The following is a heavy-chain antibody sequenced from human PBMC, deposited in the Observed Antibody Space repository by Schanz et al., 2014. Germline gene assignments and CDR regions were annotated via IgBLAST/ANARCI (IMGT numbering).Heavy chain of an antibody. CDR2: VSRSTPDI. Sequence: EVQLVESGGGLVQPGGSLRLSCTASGFTFSSYSMNWVRQAPGKGLEWVSYVSRSTPDIYYADSVKGRFTISSDSSKNTLYLQMSSLRADDTAVYYCAKAADWPVTRFDPWGQGTLVTVSS. V-gene: IGHV3-48*01. D-gene: IGHD3-9*01. CDR1: GFTFSSYS. CDR3: AKAADWPVTRFDP. J-gene: IGHJ5*02.